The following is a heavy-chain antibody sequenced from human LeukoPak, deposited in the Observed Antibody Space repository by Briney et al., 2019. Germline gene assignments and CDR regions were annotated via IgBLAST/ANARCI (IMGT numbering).Heavy chain of an antibody. V-gene: IGHV3-9*01. CDR1: GFTFDDYA. J-gene: IGHJ2*01. D-gene: IGHD5-12*01. CDR2: ISWNSGSI. CDR3: AKDGGGYDPRTYWYFDL. Sequence: PGGSLRLSCAASGFTFDDYAMHWVRQAPGKGLEWVSGISWNSGSIGYADSVKGRFTISRDDAKNSLYLQMNSLRAEDTALYYCAKDGGGYDPRTYWYFDLWGRGTLVTVSS.